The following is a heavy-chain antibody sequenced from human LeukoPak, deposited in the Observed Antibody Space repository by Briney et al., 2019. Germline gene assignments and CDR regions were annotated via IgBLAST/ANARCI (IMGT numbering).Heavy chain of an antibody. CDR2: INSDGSST. J-gene: IGHJ4*02. D-gene: IGHD2-2*01. CDR1: GFPSSSYW. Sequence: QSGGSLRLSCALSGFPSSSYWMHWVREVPGKGLVWVSRINSDGSSTLCGDSVKGQFNISRDNAKNTVYLQMNSLRAEDTAAYYWLRDWYYAPDYWGQGTQVTVSS. V-gene: IGHV3-74*01. CDR3: LRDWYYAPDY.